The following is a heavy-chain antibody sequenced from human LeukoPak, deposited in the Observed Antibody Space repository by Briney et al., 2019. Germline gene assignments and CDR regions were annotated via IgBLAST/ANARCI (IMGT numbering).Heavy chain of an antibody. Sequence: ASVKVSCKASGYTFNSYGISWVRQAPGQGLEWMGWISAYNGHTNYAQKLQGRVTMTTDTSTSTAYMELRSLRSDDTAVYYCARPQPAYYDFWSGYYTEWFDPWGQGTLVTVSS. CDR2: ISAYNGHT. J-gene: IGHJ5*02. D-gene: IGHD3-3*01. CDR1: GYTFNSYG. V-gene: IGHV1-18*01. CDR3: ARPQPAYYDFWSGYYTEWFDP.